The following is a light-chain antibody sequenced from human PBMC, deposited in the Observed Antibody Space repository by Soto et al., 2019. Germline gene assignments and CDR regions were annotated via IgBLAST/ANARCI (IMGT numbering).Light chain of an antibody. CDR1: QTVSIY. V-gene: IGKV1-39*01. Sequence: DIQMTQSPSSLAASVGDRVTITCRASQTVSIYVNWYQQKPGRAPSLVMFTASTLPSGVPSRFSGSGSATDFTLTISSLQPEDFATYYCQQSYSTPYTFGQGTKVEI. CDR3: QQSYSTPYT. J-gene: IGKJ2*01. CDR2: TAS.